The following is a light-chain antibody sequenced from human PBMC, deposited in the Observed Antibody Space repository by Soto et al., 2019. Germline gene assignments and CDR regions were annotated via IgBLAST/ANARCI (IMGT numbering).Light chain of an antibody. CDR1: QSVRSSY. V-gene: IGKV3-20*01. Sequence: EIVLTQSPGIVSLSPGERATLSCRASQSVRSSYLAWYQQQFGQAPRLIIYGTYIRAAGLPDRFGGSGSGTYFTLTISRLEPEDFALYYCQQYGNSITFGGGTKVEIK. CDR3: QQYGNSIT. CDR2: GTY. J-gene: IGKJ4*01.